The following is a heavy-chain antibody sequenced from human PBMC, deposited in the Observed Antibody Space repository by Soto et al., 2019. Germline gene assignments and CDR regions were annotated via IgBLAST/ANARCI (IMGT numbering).Heavy chain of an antibody. V-gene: IGHV3-48*01. J-gene: IGHJ4*02. Sequence: GGSLRLSCAASGFTFSSYAMSWVRQAPGKGLEWISYITSSSVTMYADSVKGRFTISRDNAKNSLYLQMNSLRAEDTAVYFCVGEVGFQLIYWGQGTLVTVSS. D-gene: IGHD2-2*01. CDR3: VGEVGFQLIY. CDR1: GFTFSSYA. CDR2: ITSSSVTM.